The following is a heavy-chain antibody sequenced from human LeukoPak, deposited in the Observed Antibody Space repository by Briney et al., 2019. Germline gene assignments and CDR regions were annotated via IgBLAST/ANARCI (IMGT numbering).Heavy chain of an antibody. Sequence: ASVKVSFKASGYTFTGYYIHWVRQAPGQGLEWMGWITPHNGGTNYAQKFQGGVTMTTDTSISTAYMELSTLRSDDTAVYYCARTKNLYPGWFDPWGQGTLVTVSS. CDR3: ARTKNLYPGWFDP. CDR1: GYTFTGYY. D-gene: IGHD1-14*01. CDR2: ITPHNGGT. J-gene: IGHJ5*02. V-gene: IGHV1-2*02.